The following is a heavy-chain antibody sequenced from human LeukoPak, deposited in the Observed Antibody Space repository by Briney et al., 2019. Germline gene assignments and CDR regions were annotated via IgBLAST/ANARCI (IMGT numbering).Heavy chain of an antibody. J-gene: IGHJ4*02. Sequence: PGGSLRLSCAASGFTFSSYGMHWVRQAPGKGLEWVAFIRYDGGNKYYADSVKGRFTISRDNSKSTLYLQMNSLRAEDTAVYYCAKEGANEYGDYGGIFDYWGQGTLVTVSS. V-gene: IGHV3-30*02. CDR1: GFTFSSYG. D-gene: IGHD4-17*01. CDR3: AKEGANEYGDYGGIFDY. CDR2: IRYDGGNK.